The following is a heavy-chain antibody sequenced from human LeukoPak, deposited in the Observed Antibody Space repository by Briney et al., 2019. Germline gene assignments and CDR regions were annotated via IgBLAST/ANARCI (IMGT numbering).Heavy chain of an antibody. Sequence: GESLKISCRASGYSFSSYWIAWVRQLPGKGLEWMGIIFPGDSDTRYSPSFEGQVTISADKTISTAYLQCSSLKASDTAMYYCARQGRSGWYFDYWGQGTLVTVSS. CDR1: GYSFSSYW. CDR2: IFPGDSDT. CDR3: ARQGRSGWYFDY. J-gene: IGHJ4*02. D-gene: IGHD6-19*01. V-gene: IGHV5-51*01.